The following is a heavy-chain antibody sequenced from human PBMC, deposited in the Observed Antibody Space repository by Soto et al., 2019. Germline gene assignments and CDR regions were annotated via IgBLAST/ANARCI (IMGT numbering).Heavy chain of an antibody. CDR1: GFTFTSSA. CDR3: AAGEYSYGLITPGTDD. J-gene: IGHJ4*02. Sequence: PSVTVSCTDSGFTFTSSAVQRVRQASGQRLEWIGWIVVGSGNTNYAQKFQERVTITRDMSTSTAYMELSSLRSEDTAVYYWAAGEYSYGLITPGTDDWGQGTLVTVSS. D-gene: IGHD5-18*01. V-gene: IGHV1-58*01. CDR2: IVVGSGNT.